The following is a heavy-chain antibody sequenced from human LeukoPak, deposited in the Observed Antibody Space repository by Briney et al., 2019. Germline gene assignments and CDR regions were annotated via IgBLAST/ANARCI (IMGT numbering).Heavy chain of an antibody. J-gene: IGHJ5*02. V-gene: IGHV4-39*07. D-gene: IGHD3-10*01. CDR2: VYYTGGT. CDR3: ARESGMVRGVNLYNWFDP. CDR1: GASISGSGFY. Sequence: PSETLSLTCAVSGASISGSGFYLGWIRQPPGKGLEWIGNVYYTGGTYYNASLQSRVTISIDMSKNQFSLKLSSVTAADTAVYYCARESGMVRGVNLYNWFDPWGQGTLVTVSS.